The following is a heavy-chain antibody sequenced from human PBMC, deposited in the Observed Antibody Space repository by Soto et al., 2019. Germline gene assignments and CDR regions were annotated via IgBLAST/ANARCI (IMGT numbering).Heavy chain of an antibody. Sequence: ASVKVSCKASGGTFSSYTISWVRQAPGQGLEWMGRIIPILGIANYAQKFQGRVTITADKSTSTAYMELSSLRSEDTAVYYCAGGGSMTTVRGAYYYYYMDVWGKGTTVTVSS. CDR3: AGGGSMTTVRGAYYYYYMDV. V-gene: IGHV1-69*02. CDR2: IIPILGIA. J-gene: IGHJ6*03. D-gene: IGHD4-17*01. CDR1: GGTFSSYT.